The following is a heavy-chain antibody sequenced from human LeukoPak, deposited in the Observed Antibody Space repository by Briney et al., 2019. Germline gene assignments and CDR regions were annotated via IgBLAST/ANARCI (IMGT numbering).Heavy chain of an antibody. V-gene: IGHV3-48*03. CDR3: ASSRYDSSGYYGIIGY. D-gene: IGHD3-22*01. CDR2: ISSSGSTI. CDR1: GFTFSSYE. J-gene: IGHJ4*02. Sequence: GGSLRLSCAASGFTFSSYEMNWVRQAPGKGLEWISYISSSGSTIYYADSVKGRFTMSRDNAKNSLYLQMNSLRAEDTALYYCASSRYDSSGYYGIIGYWGQGTLVTVSS.